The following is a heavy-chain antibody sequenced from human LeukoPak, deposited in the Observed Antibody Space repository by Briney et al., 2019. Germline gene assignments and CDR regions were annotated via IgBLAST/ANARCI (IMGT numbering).Heavy chain of an antibody. CDR3: ARLSRLGELSLY. CDR1: GFTFSSYW. CDR2: INSDGSST. J-gene: IGHJ4*02. D-gene: IGHD3-16*02. Sequence: PGGSLRLSCAASGFTFSSYWMRWVRQAPGKGLVWVSRINSDGSSTSYADSVKGRFTISRDNAKNTLYLQMNSLRAEDTAVYYCARLSRLGELSLYWGQGTLVTVSS. V-gene: IGHV3-74*01.